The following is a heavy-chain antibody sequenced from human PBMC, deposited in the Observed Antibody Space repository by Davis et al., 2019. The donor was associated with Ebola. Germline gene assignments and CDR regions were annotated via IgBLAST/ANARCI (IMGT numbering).Heavy chain of an antibody. CDR3: ARDQRGYGLDV. J-gene: IGHJ6*04. V-gene: IGHV3-21*01. CDR2: ISSDSDYI. Sequence: PVGSLRLSCAASGFTFSTYSMRWVRQAPGKGLEWVSSISSDSDYIYYAYSAKGRFTISRDNAKNSLYLQMNSLRAEDTGVYYCARDQRGYGLDVWGKGTTVTVSS. CDR1: GFTFSTYS.